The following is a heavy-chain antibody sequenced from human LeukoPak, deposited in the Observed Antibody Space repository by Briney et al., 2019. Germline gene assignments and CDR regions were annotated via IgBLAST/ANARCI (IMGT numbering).Heavy chain of an antibody. CDR3: VRDIVVVPAAQYYYYYGMDV. CDR2: IYYSGSI. J-gene: IGHJ6*02. V-gene: IGHV4-39*01. Sequence: SETLSLSCAVAGGSISSSSYCWGWIRQPPGKGLEWIGRIYYSGSIYYTPSRKSRVTISVDTSKTQFSLKLSSVTAADTAVYYCVRDIVVVPAAQYYYYYGMDVWGQRTTVTVSS. D-gene: IGHD2-2*01. CDR1: GGSISSSSYC.